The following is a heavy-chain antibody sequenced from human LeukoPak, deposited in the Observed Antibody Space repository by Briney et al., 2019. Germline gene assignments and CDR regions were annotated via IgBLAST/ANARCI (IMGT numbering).Heavy chain of an antibody. CDR3: ARDGYYGSGSTNFDY. V-gene: IGHV4-34*01. CDR1: GGSFSGYY. CDR2: INHSGST. D-gene: IGHD3-10*01. Sequence: PSETLSLTCAVYGGSFSGYYWSWIRQPPGKGLEWIGEINHSGSTNYNPSLKSRVTISVDTSKNQFSLKLSSVTAADTAVYYCARDGYYGSGSTNFDYWGQGTLVIVSS. J-gene: IGHJ4*02.